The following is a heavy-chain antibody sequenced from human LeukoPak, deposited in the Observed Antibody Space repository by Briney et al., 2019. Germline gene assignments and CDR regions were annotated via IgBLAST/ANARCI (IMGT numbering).Heavy chain of an antibody. D-gene: IGHD4-23*01. CDR2: MNPNSGNT. CDR3: ARAPYGGNSVDY. J-gene: IGHJ4*02. Sequence: ASVTVSCKASGYTFTSYDINWVRQATGQGLEWMGWMNPNSGNTGYAQKFQGRVTITGNTSISTAYMELSSLRSEDTAVYYCARAPYGGNSVDYWGQGTLVTVSS. V-gene: IGHV1-8*03. CDR1: GYTFTSYD.